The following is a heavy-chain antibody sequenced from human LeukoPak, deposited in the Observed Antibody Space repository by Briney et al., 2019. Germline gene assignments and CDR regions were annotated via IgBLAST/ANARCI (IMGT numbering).Heavy chain of an antibody. V-gene: IGHV3-48*03. CDR1: RFTFSSYE. CDR3: AREDTGVAFDI. CDR2: ISGSGIK. J-gene: IGHJ3*02. D-gene: IGHD2-8*01. Sequence: TAGSLRLSCAASRFTFSSYEMNWVRQAPGKGLEWVSYISGSGIKHYADSVKGRFTISRDNAKNSLYLQMNSLRVEDTAVYYCAREDTGVAFDIWGQGTTVTV.